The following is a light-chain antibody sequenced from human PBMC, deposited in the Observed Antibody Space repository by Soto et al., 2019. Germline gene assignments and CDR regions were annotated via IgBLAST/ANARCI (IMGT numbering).Light chain of an antibody. CDR2: GAS. CDR3: QQYAIFPRT. J-gene: IGKJ1*01. CDR1: QSVNNNY. Sequence: ENVLTQSPDTLSLSPGEEATLSCRASQSVNNNYLAWYQQIPGQPPRLLIYGASSRATGIPDRFSGRGSGTDFTLTISGLEPEDFSVYYCQQYAIFPRTFGQGTKVEIK. V-gene: IGKV3-20*01.